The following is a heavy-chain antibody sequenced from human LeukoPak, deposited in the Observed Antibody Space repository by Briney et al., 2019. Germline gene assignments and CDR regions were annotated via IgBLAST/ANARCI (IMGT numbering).Heavy chain of an antibody. CDR1: GFTFSNYA. J-gene: IGHJ4*02. V-gene: IGHV3-21*04. CDR2: ISSSSSYI. D-gene: IGHD3-22*01. CDR3: AKDLFYDSSGNPLDY. Sequence: PGGSLRLSCAASGFTFSNYALHWVRQAPGKGLEWVSSISSSSSYIYYADSVKGRFTISRDNAKNSLYLQMNSLRAEDTALYYCAKDLFYDSSGNPLDYWGQGTLVTVSS.